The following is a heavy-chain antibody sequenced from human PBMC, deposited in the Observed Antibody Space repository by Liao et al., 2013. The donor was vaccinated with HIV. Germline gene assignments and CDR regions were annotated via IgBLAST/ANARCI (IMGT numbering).Heavy chain of an antibody. CDR2: IYYSGNT. CDR1: GGSISSGSYY. D-gene: IGHD6-13*01. Sequence: QVQLQESGPGLVKPSQTLSLTCTVSGGSISSGSYYWSWIRQPAGKGLEWIGRIYYSGNTYYNPSLKSRVTISVDTSKNQFSLKLSSVTAADTAVYYCARDQGIAATGNYWGQGTLVHRLL. J-gene: IGHJ4*02. CDR3: ARDQGIAATGNY. V-gene: IGHV4-61*02.